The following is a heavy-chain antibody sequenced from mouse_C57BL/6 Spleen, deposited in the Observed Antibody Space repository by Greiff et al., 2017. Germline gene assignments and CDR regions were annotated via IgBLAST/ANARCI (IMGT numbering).Heavy chain of an antibody. CDR1: GYTFTSYW. CDR2: IDPSDSYT. D-gene: IGHD1-1*01. CDR3: ARSPPFRYYGSSPCAY. Sequence: VQLQQPGAELVRPGTSVKLSCKASGYTFTSYWMHWVKQRPGQGLEWIGVIDPSDSYTNYNQKFKGKATLTVDTSASTAYMQLSSLTSEDSAVYYCARSPPFRYYGSSPCAYWGQGTLVTVSA. V-gene: IGHV1-59*01. J-gene: IGHJ3*01.